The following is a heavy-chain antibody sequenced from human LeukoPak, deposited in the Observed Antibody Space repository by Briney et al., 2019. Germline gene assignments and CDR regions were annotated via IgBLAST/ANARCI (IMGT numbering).Heavy chain of an antibody. V-gene: IGHV4-34*01. J-gene: IGHJ6*02. D-gene: IGHD3-10*01. CDR1: GGSFSGYY. Sequence: PSETLSLTCAVSGGSFSGYYWSWIRQPPGKGLEWIGEINHSGSTNYNPSLKSRVTISVDTSKNQFSLKLSSVTAADTVVYYCARDPYYYGSGSYTTYVGMDVWGQGTTVTVSS. CDR2: INHSGST. CDR3: ARDPYYYGSGSYTTYVGMDV.